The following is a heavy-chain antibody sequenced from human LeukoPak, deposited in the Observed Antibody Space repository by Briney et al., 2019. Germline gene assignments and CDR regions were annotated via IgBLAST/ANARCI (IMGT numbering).Heavy chain of an antibody. J-gene: IGHJ5*02. CDR2: IYYTGTT. CDR1: GGSISSAAYY. CDR3: ARRPIAAGNYWFDP. V-gene: IGHV4-39*01. Sequence: NSSETLSLTCTVSGGSISSAAYYWGWVRQPPAKGLDWIGSIYYTGTTYYSPSLQTRATLSFDTSKNQFSLKLTSVTATDTAVYFCARRPIAAGNYWFDPWGQGTLVTVSS. D-gene: IGHD6-13*01.